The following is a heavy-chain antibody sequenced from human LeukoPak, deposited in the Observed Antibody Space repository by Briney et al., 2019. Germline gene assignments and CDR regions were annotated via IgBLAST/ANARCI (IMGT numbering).Heavy chain of an antibody. CDR1: GFTFSSYA. V-gene: IGHV3-23*01. Sequence: PGGSLRLSCAASGFTFSSYAMSWVRQAPGKGLEWVSAISGSGGSTYYADSVKGRFTISRDNSKNTLYLQMNSLGAEDTAVYYCAKLQGRPGTHYFDYWGQGTLVTVSS. D-gene: IGHD1-1*01. CDR2: ISGSGGST. CDR3: AKLQGRPGTHYFDY. J-gene: IGHJ4*02.